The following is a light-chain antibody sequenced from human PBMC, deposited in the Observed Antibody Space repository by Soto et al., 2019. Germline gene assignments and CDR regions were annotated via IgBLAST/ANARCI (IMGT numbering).Light chain of an antibody. CDR2: EVS. CDR3: SSYTSSILV. J-gene: IGLJ3*02. CDR1: SSDVGGYNY. V-gene: IGLV2-14*01. Sequence: QAVVTQPASVSGSPGQSITISCTGTSSDVGGYNYVSWYQQYPGKAPKLMIYEVSNRPSGVSIRFSGSKSGNTASLTISGLQAEDEADYYCSSYTSSILVFGGGTKVTVL.